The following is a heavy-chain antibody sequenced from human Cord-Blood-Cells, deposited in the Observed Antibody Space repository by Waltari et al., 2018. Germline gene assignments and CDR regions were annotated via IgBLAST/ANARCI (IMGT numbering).Heavy chain of an antibody. Sequence: QVQLQESGPGLVKPSETLSLTCTVSGGSISSYYWSWIRQPPGKGLEWIGYIYYSGSTNYNPALKDRVTISVDTSKIQVSLKLSSVTAADTAVYYCARYCSSTSCYAFDIWGQGTMVTVSA. D-gene: IGHD2-2*01. CDR2: IYYSGST. CDR3: ARYCSSTSCYAFDI. V-gene: IGHV4-59*01. J-gene: IGHJ3*02. CDR1: GGSISSYY.